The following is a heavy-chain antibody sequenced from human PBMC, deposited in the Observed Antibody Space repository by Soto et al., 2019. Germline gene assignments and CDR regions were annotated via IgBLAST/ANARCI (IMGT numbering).Heavy chain of an antibody. CDR3: AKGGVGATYAFDI. D-gene: IGHD1-26*01. J-gene: IGHJ3*02. V-gene: IGHV3-30*18. CDR1: GFTFSSYG. Sequence: GSLLLACTASGFTFSSYGMHWVRQAPGRGLEWVAVISYDGSNKYYADSVKGRFTISRDNSKNTLYLQMNSLRAEDTAVYYCAKGGVGATYAFDIWGQGTMVTV. CDR2: ISYDGSNK.